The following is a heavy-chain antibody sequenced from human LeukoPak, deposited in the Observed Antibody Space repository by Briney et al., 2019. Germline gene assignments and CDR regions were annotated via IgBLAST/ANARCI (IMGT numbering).Heavy chain of an antibody. V-gene: IGHV4-30-4*08. CDR3: ARGYSSSSWFDP. CDR2: IYYSGST. CDR1: GGSISSGDYY. D-gene: IGHD6-6*01. Sequence: PSETLSLTCTVSGGSISSGDYYWSWIRQPPGKGLEWIGYIYYSGSTYYNPSLKSRVTISVDTSKNQFSLKLSSVTAADTAVYYCARGYSSSSWFDPWGQGTLVTVSS. J-gene: IGHJ5*02.